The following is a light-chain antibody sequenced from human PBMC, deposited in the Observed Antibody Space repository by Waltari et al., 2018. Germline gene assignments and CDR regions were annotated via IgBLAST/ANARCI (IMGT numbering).Light chain of an antibody. CDR1: ESLLITDGHMF. CDR3: MLGTRPWT. CDR2: RVS. J-gene: IGKJ1*01. Sequence: VVLTQSPVSLAVTLGQPAPISSTCRESLLITDGHMFLNWFHQRPGQPPRRLIYRVSDRDSGVPDRFTGSGSGTDFTLEISSVEAEDAGVYYCMLGTRPWTFGPGTKVEI. V-gene: IGKV2-30*01.